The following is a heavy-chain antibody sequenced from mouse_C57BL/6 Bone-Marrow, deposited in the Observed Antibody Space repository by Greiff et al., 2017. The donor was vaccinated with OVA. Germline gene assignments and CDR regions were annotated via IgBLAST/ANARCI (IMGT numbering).Heavy chain of an antibody. V-gene: IGHV3-8*01. CDR3: ARSRNYVAMDY. Sequence: VQLQQSGTGLAKPSQTLSLTCSVTGYSITSDYLNWIRKFPGNKLEYMGYISNSGSTYYNPSLKSRISITPDTSKSKYYLQLNSVTTEDTATYYCARSRNYVAMDYWGQGTSVTVSS. CDR2: ISNSGST. D-gene: IGHD2-1*01. J-gene: IGHJ4*01. CDR1: GYSITSDY.